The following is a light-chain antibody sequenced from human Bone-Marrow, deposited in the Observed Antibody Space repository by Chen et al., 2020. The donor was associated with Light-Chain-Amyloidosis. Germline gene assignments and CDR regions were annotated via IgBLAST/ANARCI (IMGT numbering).Light chain of an antibody. J-gene: IGLJ1*01. CDR3: SSYTITNTLV. V-gene: IGLV2-14*01. CDR2: EVT. Sequence: QSAPTQPASVAGSPGQSLPISCTGTSSDVGGDNHVSWYQQHPDKAPKLMINEVTNRPSWVPDRFSGSKSDNTASLTISGLQTEDEADYFCSSYTITNTLVFGSGTRVTVL. CDR1: SSDVGGDNH.